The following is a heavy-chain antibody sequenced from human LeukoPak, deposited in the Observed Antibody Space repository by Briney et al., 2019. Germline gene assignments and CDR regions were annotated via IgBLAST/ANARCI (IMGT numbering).Heavy chain of an antibody. CDR2: IYHSGST. J-gene: IGHJ4*02. D-gene: IGHD6-19*01. CDR1: GGSISSSSYY. CDR3: ARVTSGWHHFDF. V-gene: IGHV4-39*02. Sequence: SETLSLTCTVSGGSISSSSYYWGWIRQPPRKGLEWIGTIYHSGSTYYNPSLKSRITISADTSRNHFSLRLSSVTAADTAVYYCARVTSGWHHFDFWGQGTLVTVSS.